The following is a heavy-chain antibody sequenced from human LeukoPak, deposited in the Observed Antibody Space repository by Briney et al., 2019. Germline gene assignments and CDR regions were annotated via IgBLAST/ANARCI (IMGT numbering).Heavy chain of an antibody. Sequence: SETLSLTCTVSGYSISSGYYWGWIRQPPGKGLEWIGEINHSGSTNYNPSLKSRVTISVDTSKNQFSLKLSSVTAADTAVYYCARGVVVTAIPGVWGQGTLVTVSS. CDR2: INHSGST. V-gene: IGHV4-38-2*02. J-gene: IGHJ4*02. CDR1: GYSISSGYY. D-gene: IGHD2-21*02. CDR3: ARGVVVTAIPGV.